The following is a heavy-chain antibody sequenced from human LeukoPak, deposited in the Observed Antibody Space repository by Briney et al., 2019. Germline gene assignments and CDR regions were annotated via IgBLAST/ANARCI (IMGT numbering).Heavy chain of an antibody. CDR1: GGSISTYY. CDR3: VREASTSYYDSSGYYRQTETFDV. D-gene: IGHD3-22*01. V-gene: IGHV4-59*01. Sequence: ASETLSLTCTVSGGSISTYYWNWIRKSPGKGLEWVGFVYYSGRTKYNPSLKSRVTISIDTSKNQVSLKLRSVTAADTAMYFCVREASTSYYDSSGYYRQTETFDVWGQGTMVTVSS. J-gene: IGHJ3*01. CDR2: VYYSGRT.